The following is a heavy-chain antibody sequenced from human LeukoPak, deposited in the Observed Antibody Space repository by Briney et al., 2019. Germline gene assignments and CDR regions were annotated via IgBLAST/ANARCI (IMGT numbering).Heavy chain of an antibody. CDR2: MNPNSGNT. D-gene: IGHD3-9*01. Sequence: EASVKVSCKASGYSFSSYDINWVRQATGQGLEWMGWMNPNSGNTGYAQKFQGRVTMTRNTSINTAYMELSGLISEDTAVYFCTTAGEPPIRYFDYWGQGTLVTVSS. CDR1: GYSFSSYD. J-gene: IGHJ4*02. CDR3: TTAGEPPIRYFDY. V-gene: IGHV1-8*01.